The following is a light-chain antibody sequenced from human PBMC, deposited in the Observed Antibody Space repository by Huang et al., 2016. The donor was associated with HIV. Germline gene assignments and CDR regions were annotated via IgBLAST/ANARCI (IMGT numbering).Light chain of an antibody. CDR3: QQYDQWPYT. J-gene: IGKJ2*01. CDR2: RAS. Sequence: EIVMTLSPAILSVSPGDRATLSCRSSQSIGRTLAWYQQKPDQPPRLLFYRASTRAAGFPTMFSGSGSVTEFPLTISSLQSEDVAVYYCQQYDQWPYTFGQGTKLEI. CDR1: QSIGRT. V-gene: IGKV3-15*01.